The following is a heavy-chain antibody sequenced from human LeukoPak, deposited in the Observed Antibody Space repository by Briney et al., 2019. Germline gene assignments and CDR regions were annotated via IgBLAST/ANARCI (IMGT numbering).Heavy chain of an antibody. J-gene: IGHJ4*02. CDR1: GYTFTTYN. Sequence: ASVKVSCKASGYTFTTYNINWVRQAPGQGLEWMGWISAYNGNTNYAQKLQGRVTMTTDTSTSTAYMELRSLRSDDTAVYYCARASRVAGTDFDYWGQGTLVTVSS. V-gene: IGHV1-18*01. CDR3: ARASRVAGTDFDY. D-gene: IGHD6-19*01. CDR2: ISAYNGNT.